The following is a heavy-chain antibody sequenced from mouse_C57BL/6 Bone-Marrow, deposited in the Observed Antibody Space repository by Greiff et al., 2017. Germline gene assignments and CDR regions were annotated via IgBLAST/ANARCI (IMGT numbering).Heavy chain of an antibody. CDR2: INPSNGGT. CDR1: GYTFTSYW. J-gene: IGHJ4*01. CDR3: ARPDHYYFYAMDY. Sequence: QVQLQQPGTELVKPGASVKLSCKASGYTFTSYWMHWVKQRPGQGLEWIGNINPSNGGTSYNQKFKGKATLTVDKSSSTAYMELRSLTSEDSAVYYCARPDHYYFYAMDYWGQGTSVTVSS. D-gene: IGHD1-2*01. V-gene: IGHV1-53*01.